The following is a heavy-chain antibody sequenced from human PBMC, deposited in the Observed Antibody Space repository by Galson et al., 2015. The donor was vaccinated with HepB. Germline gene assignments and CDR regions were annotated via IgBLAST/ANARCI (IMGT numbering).Heavy chain of an antibody. V-gene: IGHV2-70*01. CDR3: ARISFLKSDRYFDY. CDR1: GFSLSTSGMC. J-gene: IGHJ4*02. CDR2: IDWDDDK. D-gene: IGHD2/OR15-2a*01. Sequence: PALVKPTQTLTLTCTFSGFSLSTSGMCVSWIRQPPGKALEWLALIDWDDDKYYSTSLKTRLTISKDTSKNQVVLTMTNMDPVDTATYYCARISFLKSDRYFDYWGQGTLVTVSS.